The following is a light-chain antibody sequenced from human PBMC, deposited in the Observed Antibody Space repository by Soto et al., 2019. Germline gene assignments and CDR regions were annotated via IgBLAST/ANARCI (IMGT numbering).Light chain of an antibody. V-gene: IGKV1-5*01. Sequence: DIQMTQSPSTLSASVGDRVTITCRASHGISTWLAWYQQKPGRGPKLLIYGASSLESGVPSRFSGSASGTAFTLTISSLPTDDFATYYCQQYESYPYTFGQGNKLEIK. CDR3: QQYESYPYT. CDR1: HGISTW. J-gene: IGKJ2*01. CDR2: GAS.